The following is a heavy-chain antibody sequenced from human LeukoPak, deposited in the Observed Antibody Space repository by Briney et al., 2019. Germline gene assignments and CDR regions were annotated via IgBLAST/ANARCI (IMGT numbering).Heavy chain of an antibody. Sequence: GGFLRLPCAASGFTFSSYAMSWVRQAPGKGLEWVSAISGSGGSTYYADSVKGRFTISRDNSKNTLYLQMNSLRAEDTAVYYCAKGAYYDILTGYYYFDYWGQGTLVTVSS. CDR2: ISGSGGST. J-gene: IGHJ4*02. CDR1: GFTFSSYA. D-gene: IGHD3-9*01. CDR3: AKGAYYDILTGYYYFDY. V-gene: IGHV3-23*01.